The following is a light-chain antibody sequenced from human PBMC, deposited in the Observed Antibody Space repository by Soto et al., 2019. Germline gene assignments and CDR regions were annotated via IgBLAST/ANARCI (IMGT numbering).Light chain of an antibody. V-gene: IGKV3-20*01. J-gene: IGKJ1*01. CDR1: QNIRSNY. CDR2: GAI. Sequence: VLMQSPGTLSLSPGQRATLSCRASQNIRSNYIAWFQQKPGQPPRLLIYGAINRATGIPARFSGSGSGTEFTLTISSLEPEDFVVYYCQQYHSPPLTFGPGTKVDI. CDR3: QQYHSPPLT.